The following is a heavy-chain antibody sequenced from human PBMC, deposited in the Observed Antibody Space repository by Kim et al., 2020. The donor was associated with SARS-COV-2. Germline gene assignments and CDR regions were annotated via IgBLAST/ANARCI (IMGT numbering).Heavy chain of an antibody. Sequence: SETLSLTCAVYGGSFSGYYWSWIRQPPGKGLEWIGEINHSGSTNYNPSLKSRVTISVDTSKNQFSLKLSSVTAADTAVYYCARGRYSSSWPYYYYYMDV. CDR2: INHSGST. CDR3: ARGRYSSSWPYYYYYMDV. V-gene: IGHV4-34*01. J-gene: IGHJ6*03. D-gene: IGHD6-6*01. CDR1: GGSFSGYY.